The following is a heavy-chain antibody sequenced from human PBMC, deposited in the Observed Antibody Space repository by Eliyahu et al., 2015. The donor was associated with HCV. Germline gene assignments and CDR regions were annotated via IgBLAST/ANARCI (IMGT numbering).Heavy chain of an antibody. CDR3: ARGDCSSTSCHLFDP. CDR1: GGSFSGYY. D-gene: IGHD2-2*01. CDR2: INHSGST. J-gene: IGHJ5*02. V-gene: IGHV4-34*01. Sequence: QVQLQQWGAGLLKPSETLSLTCAVYGGSFSGYYWSWIRQPPGKGLEWIGEINHSGSTNYNPSLKSRVTISVDTSKNQFSLKLSSVTAADTAVYYCARGDCSSTSCHLFDPWGQGTLVTVSS.